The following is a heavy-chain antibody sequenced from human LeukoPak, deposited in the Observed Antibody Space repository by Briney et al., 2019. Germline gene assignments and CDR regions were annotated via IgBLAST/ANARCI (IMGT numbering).Heavy chain of an antibody. Sequence: ASVKVSCKASGYTFTGYYMHWVRQAPGQGLGWMGWINPNSGGTNYAQKFQGRVTMTRDTSISTAYMELSRLRSDDTAVYYCARLLAVASRENWFDPWGQGTLVTVSS. J-gene: IGHJ5*02. V-gene: IGHV1-2*02. CDR3: ARLLAVASRENWFDP. D-gene: IGHD6-19*01. CDR2: INPNSGGT. CDR1: GYTFTGYY.